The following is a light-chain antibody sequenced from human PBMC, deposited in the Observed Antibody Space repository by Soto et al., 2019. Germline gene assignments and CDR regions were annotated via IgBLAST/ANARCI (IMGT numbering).Light chain of an antibody. Sequence: EIVLTQSPGTLSLSPGERATLSCRSSQSVSSSYLAWYQQKPGQAPRLLIYAASSRATGIPDRFSGSGSGTDFTLTISRLEPEDFAVYYCQQRNNWPLTFGGGTKVEIK. CDR3: QQRNNWPLT. CDR1: QSVSSSY. V-gene: IGKV3D-20*02. J-gene: IGKJ4*02. CDR2: AAS.